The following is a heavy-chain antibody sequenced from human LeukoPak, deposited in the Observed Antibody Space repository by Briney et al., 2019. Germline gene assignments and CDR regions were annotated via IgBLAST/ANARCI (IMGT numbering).Heavy chain of an antibody. CDR3: ARGRRVATGAPGGWFDP. CDR2: INPSGGST. V-gene: IGHV1-46*03. J-gene: IGHJ5*02. CDR1: GYTFTSYG. D-gene: IGHD5-12*01. Sequence: ASVKVSCKASGYTFTSYGIAWVRQAPGQGLEWMGIINPSGGSTSYAQKFQGRVTMTRDTSTSTVYMELSSLRSEDTAVYYCARGRRVATGAPGGWFDPWGQGTLVTVSS.